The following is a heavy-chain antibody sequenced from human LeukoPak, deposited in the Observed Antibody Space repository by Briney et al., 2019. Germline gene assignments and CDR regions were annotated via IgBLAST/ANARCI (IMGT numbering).Heavy chain of an antibody. CDR2: ISSNGRRT. V-gene: IGHV3-64*01. CDR1: GFTFSSYS. CDR3: ARVDYGSGCDS. D-gene: IGHD6-19*01. J-gene: IGHJ4*02. Sequence: GGSLRLSCAASGFTFSSYSMHWVRQAPGKGLEFVSAISSNGRRTYYANSVKGRFTISRDISKNTLCLQMGSLRAEDMAVYYCARVDYGSGCDSWGQGTLVTVSS.